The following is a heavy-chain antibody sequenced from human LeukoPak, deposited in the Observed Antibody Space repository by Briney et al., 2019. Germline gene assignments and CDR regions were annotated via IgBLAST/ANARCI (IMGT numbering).Heavy chain of an antibody. Sequence: GGSLRLSCAATGFTFSSYGMHWVRQAPGKELEWVAVISYDGSNKYYADSVKGRFTISRDNSKNTLYLQRNSLRAEDTAVYYCAKVEGSSGWYSVDYHLCGMDVWGQGATVTVSS. CDR1: GFTFSSYG. J-gene: IGHJ6*02. D-gene: IGHD6-19*01. V-gene: IGHV3-30*18. CDR3: AKVEGSSGWYSVDYHLCGMDV. CDR2: ISYDGSNK.